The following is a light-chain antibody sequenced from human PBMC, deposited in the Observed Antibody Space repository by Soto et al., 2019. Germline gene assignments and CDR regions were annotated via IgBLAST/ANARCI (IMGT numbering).Light chain of an antibody. V-gene: IGKV1-5*01. CDR1: QNINKR. CDR3: QQYYNYPWT. CDR2: DAS. J-gene: IGKJ1*01. Sequence: DIQMTQSPFTLSASVGDRVTITCRASQNINKRLAWHQQKPGKAPKVLIYDASNLKSGVPSRFSGGGSGTEFILTISSLQPDDFATYYCQQYYNYPWTFGQGTKVDIK.